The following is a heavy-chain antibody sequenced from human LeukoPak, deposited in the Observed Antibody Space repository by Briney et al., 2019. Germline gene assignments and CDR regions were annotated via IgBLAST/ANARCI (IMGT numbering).Heavy chain of an antibody. J-gene: IGHJ4*02. CDR1: GGSISSYY. D-gene: IGHD2-21*01. Sequence: SETLALTCTVSGGSISSYYWSWIRQPAGKGLEWIGRIYTSGSTNYNPSLKSRVTISVDTSKNQFSLKLSSVTAADTAVYYCARLVVVIAILHSPHLNYTHPFDYWGQGTLVTVSS. V-gene: IGHV4-4*07. CDR3: ARLVVVIAILHSPHLNYTHPFDY. CDR2: IYTSGST.